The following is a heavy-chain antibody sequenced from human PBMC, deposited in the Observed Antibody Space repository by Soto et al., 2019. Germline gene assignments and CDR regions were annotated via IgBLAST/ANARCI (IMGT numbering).Heavy chain of an antibody. CDR3: AREGSYSAYNFAHGIQLWAFDF. CDR1: GGSINTFY. J-gene: IGHJ4*02. D-gene: IGHD5-12*01. V-gene: IGHV4-4*07. Sequence: LSLTCTVSGGSINTFYWSWVRQPAGKGLEWIGRIFSSGSTSFNPSLESRVAMSVDTSKNHFSLNLSSVTAADMAVYYCAREGSYSAYNFAHGIQLWAFDFWGQGALVTVSS. CDR2: IFSSGST.